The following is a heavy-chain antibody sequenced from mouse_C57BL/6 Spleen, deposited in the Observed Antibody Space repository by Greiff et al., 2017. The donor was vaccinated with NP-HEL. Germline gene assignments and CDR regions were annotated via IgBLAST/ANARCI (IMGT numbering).Heavy chain of an antibody. J-gene: IGHJ3*01. Sequence: VQLQQSGAELVRPGASVTLSCKASGYTFTDYEMHWVKQTPVHGLEWIGAIDPETGGTAYNQKFKGKAILTADKSSSTAYMELRSLTSEDSAVYYCTKSLYGNYGLFAYWGQGTLVTVSA. CDR2: IDPETGGT. V-gene: IGHV1-15*01. D-gene: IGHD2-1*01. CDR1: GYTFTDYE. CDR3: TKSLYGNYGLFAY.